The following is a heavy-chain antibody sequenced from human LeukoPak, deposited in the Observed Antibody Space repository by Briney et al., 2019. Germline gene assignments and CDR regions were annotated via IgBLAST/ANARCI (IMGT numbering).Heavy chain of an antibody. J-gene: IGHJ3*02. CDR2: ISGSGGST. CDR1: GFTFSSYA. D-gene: IGHD6-6*01. CDR3: ASVAVLAARLGTLKYGAFDI. V-gene: IGHV3-23*01. Sequence: PGGSLRLSCAASGFTFSSYAMSWVRQAPGKGLEWVSAISGSGGSTYYADSVKGRFTISRDNSKNTLYLQMNSLRAEDTAVYYCASVAVLAARLGTLKYGAFDIWGQGTMVTVSS.